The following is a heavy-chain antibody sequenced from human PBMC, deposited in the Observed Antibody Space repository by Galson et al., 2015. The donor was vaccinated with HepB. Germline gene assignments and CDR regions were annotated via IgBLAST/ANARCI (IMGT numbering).Heavy chain of an antibody. Sequence: SLRLSCAASGSTFRTSGMHWVRQAPGKGLEWVAVIQYDGSSKIYADSVKGRFTITRDNSKNTLYLEMNSLRAEDTAVYYCAREGSRIVFHAFDIWGQGTMVTVSS. J-gene: IGHJ3*02. CDR1: GSTFRTSG. D-gene: IGHD2-15*01. CDR2: IQYDGSSK. V-gene: IGHV3-33*01. CDR3: AREGSRIVFHAFDI.